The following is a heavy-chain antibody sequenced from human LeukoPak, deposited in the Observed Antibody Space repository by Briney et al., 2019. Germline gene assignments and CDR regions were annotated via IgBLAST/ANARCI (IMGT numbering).Heavy chain of an antibody. Sequence: SETLSLTCTVSGGSISGYYWSWIRQPPGKGLEWIGYIYYSGTTNYDPSLLSRVSMSVDTSRNQFSLKLNSVTTADTAVYYCARDRGCSSTNCFSDAVDIWGLGTMVTVFS. V-gene: IGHV4-59*01. D-gene: IGHD2-2*01. CDR1: GGSISGYY. CDR2: IYYSGTT. J-gene: IGHJ3*02. CDR3: ARDRGCSSTNCFSDAVDI.